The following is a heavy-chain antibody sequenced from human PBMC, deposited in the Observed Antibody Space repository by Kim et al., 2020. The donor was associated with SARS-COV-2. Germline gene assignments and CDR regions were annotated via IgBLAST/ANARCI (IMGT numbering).Heavy chain of an antibody. CDR1: GFTFSAYD. CDR3: VRDWMGGAFAL. D-gene: IGHD3-16*01. V-gene: IGHV3-48*01. Sequence: GGSLRLSCATSGFTFSAYDMNWVRQAPGKGLEWLSFITKSSTTIYYADSVEGRSTISRDNAKNPLFLQMNSWSAEDTAFFYCVRDWMGGAFALWGQGT. CDR2: ITKSSTTI. J-gene: IGHJ3*01.